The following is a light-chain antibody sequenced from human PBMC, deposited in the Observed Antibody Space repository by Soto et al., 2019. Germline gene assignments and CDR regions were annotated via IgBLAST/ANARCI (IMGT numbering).Light chain of an antibody. V-gene: IGKV1-12*02. J-gene: IGKJ1*01. CDR3: QQANSFPWT. Sequence: DIQMTQSPSSVSASVGDRVTITCRASQGLSTWLAWYQQIPGKAPKLLIYAASSLPSVVPSRFSVSGSGTDCTLTISRLQPEDFATYFCQQANSFPWTFGQGPKVEIK. CDR2: AAS. CDR1: QGLSTW.